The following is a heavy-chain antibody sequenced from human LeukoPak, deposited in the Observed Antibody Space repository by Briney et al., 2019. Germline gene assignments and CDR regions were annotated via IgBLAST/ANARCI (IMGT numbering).Heavy chain of an antibody. V-gene: IGHV4-38-2*02. CDR3: ARELEWYFGVPYYFDY. Sequence: PSETLSLTCTVSGYSISSGYYWGWIRQPPGKGLEWIGSIYHSGSTYYNPSLKSRVTISVDTSKNQFSLKLSSVTAADTAVYYCARELEWYFGVPYYFDYWGQGTLVTVSS. J-gene: IGHJ4*02. D-gene: IGHD3-3*01. CDR1: GYSISSGYY. CDR2: IYHSGST.